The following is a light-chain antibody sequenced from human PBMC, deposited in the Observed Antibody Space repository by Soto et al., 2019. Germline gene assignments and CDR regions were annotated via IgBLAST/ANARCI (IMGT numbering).Light chain of an antibody. CDR3: CSYTSSTNYV. CDR2: GVS. Sequence: QSVLTQPASVSGSPGQSITISCTGTTSDVSIYNYVSWYQQHPGKAPKLMIYGVSNRPSGVSNRFSGAKSGHTASLPISGLQVEDEADYYCCSYTSSTNYVFGPGTKVTVL. J-gene: IGLJ1*01. CDR1: TSDVSIYNY. V-gene: IGLV2-14*01.